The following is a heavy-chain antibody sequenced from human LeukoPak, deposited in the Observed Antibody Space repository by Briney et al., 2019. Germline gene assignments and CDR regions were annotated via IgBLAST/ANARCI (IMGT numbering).Heavy chain of an antibody. CDR2: IIPIFGTA. D-gene: IGHD3-16*01. Sequence: SVKVSCKASGNSISNYAVSWVRQAPGQGFEWMGGIIPIFGTADYAQEFQGRVTITADQSTSTTYMALSSLKSEDTATYYCTTRACHAGGCSSSFYYYYGLHFWGQGTTVSVSS. CDR3: TTRACHAGGCSSSFYYYYGLHF. V-gene: IGHV1-69*13. CDR1: GNSISNYA. J-gene: IGHJ6*02.